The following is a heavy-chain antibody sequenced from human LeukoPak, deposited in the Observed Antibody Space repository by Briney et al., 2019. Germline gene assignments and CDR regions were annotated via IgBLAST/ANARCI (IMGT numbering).Heavy chain of an antibody. CDR1: GFTFSSYA. D-gene: IGHD4-17*01. V-gene: IGHV3-30*01. J-gene: IGHJ4*02. Sequence: PGGSLRLSCAASGFTFSSYAMHWVRQAPGKGLEWEAVISYDGSNKYYADSVKGRFTISRDNSKNTLYLQMNSLRAEDTAVYYCARSLTTVDFGSPIDYWGQGTLVTVSS. CDR3: ARSLTTVDFGSPIDY. CDR2: ISYDGSNK.